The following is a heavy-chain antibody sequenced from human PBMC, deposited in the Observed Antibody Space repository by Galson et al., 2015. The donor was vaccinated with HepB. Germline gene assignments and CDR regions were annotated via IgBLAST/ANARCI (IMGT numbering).Heavy chain of an antibody. CDR3: ATVDSPARRYSGNYLLDY. J-gene: IGHJ4*02. Sequence: SVKVSCKVSGHTLTESSMHWVRQAPGKGLEWMGGFDPEDGKAIYAQKFQGRVTMTEDTSTHTTYMQLSSLRSEDTAVYYCATVDSPARRYSGNYLLDYWGQGTLVTVSS. CDR1: GHTLTESS. CDR2: FDPEDGKA. V-gene: IGHV1-24*01. D-gene: IGHD1-26*01.